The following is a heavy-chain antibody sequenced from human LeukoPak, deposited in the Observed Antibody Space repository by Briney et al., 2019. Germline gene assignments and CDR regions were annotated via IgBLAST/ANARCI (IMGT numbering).Heavy chain of an antibody. CDR2: ISSSSSCI. V-gene: IGHV3-21*01. Sequence: GGSLRLSCAASGFTFSSYSMNWVRQAPGKGLEWVSSISSSSSCIYYADPVKGRFTISRDNAKNSLYLQMNSLRAEDTAVYYCARDPYTEWFGELWGQGTLVTVSS. J-gene: IGHJ4*02. D-gene: IGHD3-10*01. CDR3: ARDPYTEWFGEL. CDR1: GFTFSSYS.